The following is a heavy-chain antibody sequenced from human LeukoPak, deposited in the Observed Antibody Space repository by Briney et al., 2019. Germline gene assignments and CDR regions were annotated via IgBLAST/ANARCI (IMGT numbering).Heavy chain of an antibody. CDR1: GLTFSDYY. V-gene: IGHV3-11*04. Sequence: GGSLRLSCAASGLTFSDYYMSWIRQAPGKGLEGVAYISGSGGITYYADSVKGRFTISRDNAKNSLFLQMNSLRAEDTAVYYFAGVARRVNYYYYMDLWAKGTTVTVSS. J-gene: IGHJ6*03. CDR2: ISGSGGIT. CDR3: AGVARRVNYYYYMDL.